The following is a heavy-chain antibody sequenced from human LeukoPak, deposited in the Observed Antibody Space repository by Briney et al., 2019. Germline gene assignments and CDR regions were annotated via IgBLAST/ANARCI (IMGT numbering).Heavy chain of an antibody. CDR2: IRSTPYGGTV. V-gene: IGHV3-49*04. CDR1: GFTFGDYA. J-gene: IGHJ5*02. D-gene: IGHD6-19*01. Sequence: GGSLRLSCTASGFTFGDYAMTWVRQAPGKGLECLGFIRSTPYGGTVEYAASVRGRFTISSDDSKSIAYLQMNSLKTEDTAVYYCTRGGSGWGWFDPWGQGTLVTVSS. CDR3: TRGGSGWGWFDP.